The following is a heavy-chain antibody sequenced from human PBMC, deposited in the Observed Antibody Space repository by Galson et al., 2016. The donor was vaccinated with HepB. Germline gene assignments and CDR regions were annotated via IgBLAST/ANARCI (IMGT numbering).Heavy chain of an antibody. D-gene: IGHD3-3*01. CDR1: GFTFSTYA. J-gene: IGHJ4*02. Sequence: SLRLSCAAPGFTFSTYAMSWVRQAPGQGLEWVSSISSTSHSTYYADSVKGRFTISRDNAKNTLFLQMDSLKIDDTAVYYCAKGWRGPDSWGQGTLVTVSS. V-gene: IGHV3-23*01. CDR2: ISSTSHST. CDR3: AKGWRGPDS.